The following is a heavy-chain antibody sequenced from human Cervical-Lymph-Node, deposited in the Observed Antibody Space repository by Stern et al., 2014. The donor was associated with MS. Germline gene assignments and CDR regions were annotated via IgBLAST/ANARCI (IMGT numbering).Heavy chain of an antibody. Sequence: QVQLQQWGAGLLKPSETLSLTCAVYGGSFSGYYWNWIRQPPGKGLEWIGEINHNGSTNYNPSLNSRITISVDTSNNQFSLKLSSVTAADTAVYYCATGPVLDYYGLDVWGQGTTVTVSS. J-gene: IGHJ6*02. CDR1: GGSFSGYY. V-gene: IGHV4-34*01. D-gene: IGHD5/OR15-5a*01. CDR2: INHNGST. CDR3: ATGPVLDYYGLDV.